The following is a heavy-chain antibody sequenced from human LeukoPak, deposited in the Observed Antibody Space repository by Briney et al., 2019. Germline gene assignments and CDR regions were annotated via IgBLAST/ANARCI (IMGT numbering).Heavy chain of an antibody. CDR3: AKDPEYSSGWERVPSYGHFDY. D-gene: IGHD6-19*01. V-gene: IGHV3-30*18. CDR2: ISYDGSNK. J-gene: IGHJ4*02. CDR1: GFTFSSYG. Sequence: QPGRSLRLSCAASGFTFSSYGMHWVRQAPGKGLEWVAVISYDGSNKYYADSVKGRFTISRDNSKNTLYLQMNSPRAEDTAVYYCAKDPEYSSGWERVPSYGHFDYWGQGTLVTVSS.